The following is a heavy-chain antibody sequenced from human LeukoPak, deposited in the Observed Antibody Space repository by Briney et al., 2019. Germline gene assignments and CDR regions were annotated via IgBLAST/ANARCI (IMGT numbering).Heavy chain of an antibody. CDR3: ARVIVVVPAANEGEADNWFDP. J-gene: IGHJ5*02. CDR2: IIISISTI. Sequence: GCLRLSCAASGFTFSSYSMNWVRQAPGKGLEWVSYIIISISTIYYADSVKGRFTISTDNAKNALYLQMNSLRAEDTAVYYCARVIVVVPAANEGEADNWFDPWGQGTLVTVSS. D-gene: IGHD2-2*01. V-gene: IGHV3-48*01. CDR1: GFTFSSYS.